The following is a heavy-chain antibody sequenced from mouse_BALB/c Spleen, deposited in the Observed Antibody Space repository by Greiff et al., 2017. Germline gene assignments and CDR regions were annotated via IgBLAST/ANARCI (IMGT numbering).Heavy chain of an antibody. CDR3: KADGNYPFLVCDV. CDR2: IDPENGDT. D-gene: IGHD2-1*01. J-gene: IGHJ1*01. CDR1: GFNIKDYY. Sequence: VQLQQSGAELVRSGASVKLSCTASGFNIKDYYMHWVKQRPEQGLEWIGWIDPENGDTEYAPKFQGKATMTADTSSNTAYLQLSSLTSEDTAVYYCKADGNYPFLVCDVWGAGTTVTVSS. V-gene: IGHV14-4*02.